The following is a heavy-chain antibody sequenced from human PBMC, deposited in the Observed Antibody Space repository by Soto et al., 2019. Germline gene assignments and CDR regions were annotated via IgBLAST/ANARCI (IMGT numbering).Heavy chain of an antibody. V-gene: IGHV1-18*01. D-gene: IGHD5-12*01. CDR3: ARVGMATISPNWFDP. Sequence: ASVKVSCKASGYTFTSYGISWVRQAPGQGLEWMGWISAYNGNTNYAQKLQGRVTMTTDTSTSTAYMELRSLRSDDTAVYYCARVGMATISPNWFDPWGQGTLVTVS. J-gene: IGHJ5*02. CDR2: ISAYNGNT. CDR1: GYTFTSYG.